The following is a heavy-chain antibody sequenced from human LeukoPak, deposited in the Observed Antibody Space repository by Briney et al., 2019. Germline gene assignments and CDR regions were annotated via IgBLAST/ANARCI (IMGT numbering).Heavy chain of an antibody. J-gene: IGHJ4*02. CDR3: ARGRYYATVY. V-gene: IGHV4-34*01. CDR1: GGSFSGYY. CDR2: INHSGST. D-gene: IGHD2/OR15-2a*01. Sequence: KPSETLPLTCAVYGGSFSGYYWSWIRQPPGKGLEWIGEINHSGSTNYNPSLKSRVTISVDTSKNQFSLKLSSVTAADTAVYYCARGRYYATVYWGQGTLVTVSS.